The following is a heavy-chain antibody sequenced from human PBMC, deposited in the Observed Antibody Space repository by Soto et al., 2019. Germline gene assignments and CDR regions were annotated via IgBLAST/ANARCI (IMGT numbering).Heavy chain of an antibody. J-gene: IGHJ4*02. V-gene: IGHV1-2*02. D-gene: IGHD3-10*01. CDR1: GYTFTGHY. CDR3: ARDPGAFGEVLEF. CDR2: INPNTGDT. Sequence: QVRLVQSGAEVKRPGASVKVSCKASGYTFTGHYIYWVRQAPGQGLEWMGWINPNTGDTNYAQKFQGRVTMTRDTSTNTIHIDLSSLRSDDTAVYFCARDPGAFGEVLEFWGQGTLVTVSS.